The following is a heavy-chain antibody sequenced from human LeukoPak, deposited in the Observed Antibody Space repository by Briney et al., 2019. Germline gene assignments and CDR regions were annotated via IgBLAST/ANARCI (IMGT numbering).Heavy chain of an antibody. J-gene: IGHJ5*02. CDR3: ARCGYSDAWSCDH. CDR1: GYTFTSYT. Sequence: GASVTVSCKASGYTFTSYTIHWVRQAPGQRLEWMGWINTSNGNTEYSQKFQGRVTVTTDTSASTAYMELSSLRSEHTAVYYCARCGYSDAWSCDHWGQGTLVTVSS. V-gene: IGHV1-3*04. D-gene: IGHD5-18*01. CDR2: INTSNGNT.